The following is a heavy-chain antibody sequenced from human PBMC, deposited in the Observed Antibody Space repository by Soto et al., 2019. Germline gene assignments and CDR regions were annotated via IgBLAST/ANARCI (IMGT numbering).Heavy chain of an antibody. D-gene: IGHD2-2*01. Sequence: ASVKVSCKASGYTFTSYGISWVRQAPGQGLEWMGWISAYNGNTNYAQKLQGRVTMTTDTSTSTAYMELRSLRSDDTAVYYCGRDRGYCSSTSCSDYWGRGPLVTVSS. J-gene: IGHJ4*02. CDR1: GYTFTSYG. CDR2: ISAYNGNT. CDR3: GRDRGYCSSTSCSDY. V-gene: IGHV1-18*01.